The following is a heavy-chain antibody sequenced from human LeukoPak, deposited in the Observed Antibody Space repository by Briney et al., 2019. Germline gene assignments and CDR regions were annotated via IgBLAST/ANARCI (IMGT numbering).Heavy chain of an antibody. Sequence: GGSLRLSCAASGFTFSSYGMHWVRQAPGKGLEWVAVIWYDGGNKYYADSVEGRFTISRDNSKNTLYLQMNSLRAEDTAVYYCARGGWELTTSYYFDYWGQGTLVTVSS. V-gene: IGHV3-33*01. CDR3: ARGGWELTTSYYFDY. D-gene: IGHD1-26*01. J-gene: IGHJ4*02. CDR1: GFTFSSYG. CDR2: IWYDGGNK.